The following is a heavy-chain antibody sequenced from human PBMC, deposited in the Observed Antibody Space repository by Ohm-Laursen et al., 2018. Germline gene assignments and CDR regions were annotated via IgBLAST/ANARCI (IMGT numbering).Heavy chain of an antibody. D-gene: IGHD1-1*01. CDR2: IYYTGST. Sequence: SETLSLTCTVSGGSISSTSYYWGWIRQPPGKGLEWIGSIYYTGSTYFNPSLQSRVTISVDTSKNQFSLNLSSVTAADTAMYYCAGKTDWNHYYFDYWGQGTLVTVSS. CDR3: AGKTDWNHYYFDY. J-gene: IGHJ4*02. V-gene: IGHV4-39*01. CDR1: GGSISSTSYY.